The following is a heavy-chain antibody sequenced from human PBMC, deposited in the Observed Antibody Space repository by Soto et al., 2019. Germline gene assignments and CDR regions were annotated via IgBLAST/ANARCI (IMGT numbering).Heavy chain of an antibody. J-gene: IGHJ6*03. Sequence: QVQLQESGPGLVKPSETLSLTCSVSGASISSYYWNWVRQPPGKGLEWIGYFYKTGTTNSHPSLKSRVTISADTSQTPLSLRLTSVTAADTAVYFCAKSLVAPHVMAYYYYMDVWGKGTTVTASS. CDR1: GASISSYY. CDR3: AKSLVAPHVMAYYYYMDV. V-gene: IGHV4-59*01. D-gene: IGHD5-12*01. CDR2: FYKTGTT.